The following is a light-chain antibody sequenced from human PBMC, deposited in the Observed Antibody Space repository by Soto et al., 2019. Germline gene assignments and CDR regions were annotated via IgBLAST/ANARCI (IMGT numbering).Light chain of an antibody. V-gene: IGLV2-23*01. CDR2: EGN. J-gene: IGLJ1*01. CDR3: CSYASSSTYV. Sequence: QSALTQPASVSGSPGQSITISCTGTSSDVGSYNLVSWFQHHPGKAPKLMIYEGNKRPSGVSNRFSGSKSGNTASLTISGLQAEDEADYYCCSYASSSTYVFGTGTKLTVL. CDR1: SSDVGSYNL.